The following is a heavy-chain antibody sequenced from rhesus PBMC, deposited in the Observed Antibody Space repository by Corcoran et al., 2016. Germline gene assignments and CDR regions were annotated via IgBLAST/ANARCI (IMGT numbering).Heavy chain of an antibody. J-gene: IGHJ5-1*01. CDR2: TSPYNGNR. CDR3: TIEGTVRGNRFDV. CDR1: GFPFPPYS. D-gene: IGHD5-24*01. V-gene: IGHV1-180*01. Sequence: QVPLVQSGADINQTGASVKLSCTASGFPFPPYSIPCGRLAPSPGVEWIGRTSPYNGNRDYAQNFQGKVTITTDTSTNTGFLEQTSLRSEDTAVYYCTIEGTVRGNRFDVWGPGVLVTVSS.